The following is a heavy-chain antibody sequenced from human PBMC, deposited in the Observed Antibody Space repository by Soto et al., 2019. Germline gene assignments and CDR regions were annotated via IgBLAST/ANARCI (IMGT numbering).Heavy chain of an antibody. CDR3: ARDTTSLEH. V-gene: IGHV3-11*01. J-gene: IGHJ4*02. Sequence: NPGGSLRLSCVVSGFSFSDSYMAWVRQIPGKGLERIASISSGAFTISYAAAVKGRFTISRDDGHNSLFLQMDSLRAEDTALYYCARDTTSLEHWGQGTLVTVSS. D-gene: IGHD1-1*01. CDR2: ISSGAFTI. CDR1: GFSFSDSY.